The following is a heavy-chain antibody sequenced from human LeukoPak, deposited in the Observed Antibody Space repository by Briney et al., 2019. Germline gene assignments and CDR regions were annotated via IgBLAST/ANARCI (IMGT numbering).Heavy chain of an antibody. J-gene: IGHJ5*02. D-gene: IGHD4-17*01. CDR1: GYTFTSYG. V-gene: IGHV1-18*01. CDR2: ISAYNGNT. Sequence: GASVKVSCKASGYTFTSYGISWVRQAPGQGLEWMGWISAYNGNTNYAQKLQGRVTMTRDTSISTAYMELSRLRSDDTAVYYCARDYGDYWFDPWGQGTLVTVSS. CDR3: ARDYGDYWFDP.